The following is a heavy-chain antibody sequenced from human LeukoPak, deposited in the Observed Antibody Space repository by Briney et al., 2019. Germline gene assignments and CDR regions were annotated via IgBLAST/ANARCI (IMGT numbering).Heavy chain of an antibody. Sequence: GGSLRLSCAASGFTFSDYSMNWVRQAPGKGLEWVSYISSGGSTIYYADSVKGRFTISRDNAKNSLYLQTNSLRAEDTAVYYCARENDFWNGYYYFDYWGQGTLVTVSS. D-gene: IGHD3-3*01. CDR3: ARENDFWNGYYYFDY. J-gene: IGHJ4*02. CDR2: ISSGGSTI. CDR1: GFTFSDYS. V-gene: IGHV3-48*04.